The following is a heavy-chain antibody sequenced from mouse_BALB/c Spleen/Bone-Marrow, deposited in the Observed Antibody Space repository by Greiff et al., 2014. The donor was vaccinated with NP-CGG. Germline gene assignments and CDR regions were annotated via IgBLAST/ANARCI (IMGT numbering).Heavy chain of an antibody. V-gene: IGHV1-18*01. D-gene: IGHD3-3*01. CDR1: GYTFTDYI. J-gene: IGHJ3*01. CDR3: GTGAAWFAY. CDR2: INVNNGGT. Sequence: EVQLQQSGPELVKPGASVKITCKASGYTFTDYIMDWVRLSHGKSLEWIGDINVNNGGTIYNQKFKGKATLTVDKSSSTAYMELRRLTYEDTGGYYCGTGAAWFAYWGQGTLVTVST.